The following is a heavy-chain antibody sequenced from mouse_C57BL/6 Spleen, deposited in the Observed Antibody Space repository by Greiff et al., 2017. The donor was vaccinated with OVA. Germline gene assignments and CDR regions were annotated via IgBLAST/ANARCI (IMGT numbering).Heavy chain of an antibody. CDR3: ARDYGNYNFDY. Sequence: VQLQQSGAELARPGASVKLSCKASGYTFTSYGISWVKQRTGQGLEWIGEIYPRSGNTYYNEKFKGKATLTADKSSSPAYRELRSLTSEDSAVYFCARDYGNYNFDYWGQGTTLTVSS. CDR2: IYPRSGNT. D-gene: IGHD2-1*01. J-gene: IGHJ2*01. CDR1: GYTFTSYG. V-gene: IGHV1-81*01.